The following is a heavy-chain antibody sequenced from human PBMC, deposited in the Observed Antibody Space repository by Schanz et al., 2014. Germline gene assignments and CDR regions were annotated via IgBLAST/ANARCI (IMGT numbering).Heavy chain of an antibody. J-gene: IGHJ6*02. CDR2: ISVYHGHT. Sequence: QVQLVQPGAEVKKPGASVKVSCKASGYTFNNHGISWVRQAPGQGLEWMGWISVYHGHTNYAEKVHGRVTMTADTSTSTAYMELRSLISDDTAVYYCVRDAGWAFGDYHDMDVWGQGTSVAGSS. CDR3: VRDAGWAFGDYHDMDV. V-gene: IGHV1-18*01. CDR1: GYTFNNHG. D-gene: IGHD3-10*01.